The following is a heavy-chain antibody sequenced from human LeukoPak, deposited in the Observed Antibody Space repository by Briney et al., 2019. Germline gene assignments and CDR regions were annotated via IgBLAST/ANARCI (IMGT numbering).Heavy chain of an antibody. V-gene: IGHV3-30-3*02. J-gene: IGHJ4*02. Sequence: GGSLRLSCAASGFTFSSYAMHWVRQAPGKGLEWVAVISYDGSNKYYADSVKGRFTISRDNSKNTLYLQMNSLRAEDTAVYYCAKSVHYYENSPLDYWGQGTLVTVSS. CDR2: ISYDGSNK. CDR1: GFTFSSYA. CDR3: AKSVHYYENSPLDY. D-gene: IGHD3-22*01.